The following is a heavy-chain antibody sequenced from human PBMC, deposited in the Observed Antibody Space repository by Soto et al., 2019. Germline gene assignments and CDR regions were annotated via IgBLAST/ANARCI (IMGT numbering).Heavy chain of an antibody. J-gene: IGHJ6*02. D-gene: IGHD2-15*01. CDR1: GGTFSSYA. V-gene: IGHV1-69*01. CDR2: IIPIFGTA. CDR3: ATRTVVARYYYYGMDV. Sequence: QVQLVQSGAEVKKPGSSVKVSCKASGGTFSSYAISWVRQAPGQGLEWMGGIIPIFGTANYAQKFQGRVTITADESTSTAYMELSSPRSEDTAVYYCATRTVVARYYYYGMDVWGQGTTVTVSS.